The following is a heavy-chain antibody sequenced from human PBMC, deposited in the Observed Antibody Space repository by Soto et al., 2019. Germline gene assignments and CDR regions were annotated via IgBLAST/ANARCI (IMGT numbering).Heavy chain of an antibody. J-gene: IGHJ6*02. D-gene: IGHD6-13*01. CDR1: GFTFSNYA. CDR3: AKPVEQHLVRVGLDV. V-gene: IGHV3-23*01. Sequence: GGSLRLSCAAAGFTFSNYAMSWVRQGPGKGLEWVSAISGNDGSTYYADSVKGRFTISRDNSKNTLHLQMNSLRAEDTALYYCAKPVEQHLVRVGLDVWGQGTTVTVSS. CDR2: ISGNDGST.